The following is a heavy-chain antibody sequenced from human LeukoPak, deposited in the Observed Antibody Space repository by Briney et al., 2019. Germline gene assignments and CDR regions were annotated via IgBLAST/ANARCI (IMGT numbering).Heavy chain of an antibody. CDR2: IYYSGST. Sequence: KSSETLSLTCSVSSGSISSYYWSWIRQPPGKGREWIGYIYYSGSTNYNPSLKSRVTISVDTSKNQFSLKLSSVTAADTAVYYCAPVGPRIAAAGIDDYWGQGTLVTVSS. J-gene: IGHJ4*02. V-gene: IGHV4-59*08. CDR3: APVGPRIAAAGIDDY. CDR1: SGSISSYY. D-gene: IGHD6-13*01.